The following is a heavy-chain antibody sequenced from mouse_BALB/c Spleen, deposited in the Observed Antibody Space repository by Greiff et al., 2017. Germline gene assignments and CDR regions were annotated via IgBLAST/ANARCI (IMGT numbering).Heavy chain of an antibody. V-gene: IGHV1-54*03. CDR2: INPGSGGT. Sequence: QVQLKQSGAELVRPGTSVKVSCKASGYAFTNYLIEWVKQRPGQGLEWIGVINPGSGGTNYNEKFKGKATLTADKSSSTAYMQLSSLTSDDSAVYFCASYVLYAMDYWGQGTSVTVSS. CDR3: ASYVLYAMDY. J-gene: IGHJ4*01. CDR1: GYAFTNYL. D-gene: IGHD2-14*01.